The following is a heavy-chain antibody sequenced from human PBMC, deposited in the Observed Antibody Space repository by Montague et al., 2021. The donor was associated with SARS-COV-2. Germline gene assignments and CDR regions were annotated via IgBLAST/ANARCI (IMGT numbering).Heavy chain of an antibody. CDR3: ARTWGAVEKHFDS. CDR2: IYHSGST. CDR1: GGSISSSNW. V-gene: IGHV4-4*02. J-gene: IGHJ4*02. Sequence: SETLSLTCAVYGGSISSSNWWSWVRQPPGKGLEWIGEIYHSGSTNYNPSLKRRVIISVDTSKHQFALKMSSVTAADTAVYFCARTWGAVEKHFDSWGQGTLVTVSS. D-gene: IGHD5-24*01.